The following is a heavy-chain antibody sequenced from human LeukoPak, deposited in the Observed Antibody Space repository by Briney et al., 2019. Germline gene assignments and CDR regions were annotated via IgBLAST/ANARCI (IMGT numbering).Heavy chain of an antibody. D-gene: IGHD1-26*01. CDR2: IYYSGST. J-gene: IGHJ4*02. Sequence: PSETLSLTCTVSGGSISSSSYYWGWIRQPPGKGLEWIGSIYYSGSTYYNPSLKSRVTISVDTSKNQFSLKLRSVTAADTAVYYCARDGGSYYPFDYWGQGTLVTVSS. V-gene: IGHV4-39*07. CDR3: ARDGGSYYPFDY. CDR1: GGSISSSSYY.